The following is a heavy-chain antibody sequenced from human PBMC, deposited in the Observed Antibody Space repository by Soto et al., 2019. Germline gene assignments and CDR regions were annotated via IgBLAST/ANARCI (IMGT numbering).Heavy chain of an antibody. CDR2: IYHSGST. V-gene: IGHV4-30-2*01. Sequence: QLQLQESGSGLVKPSQTLSLTCAVSGGSISSGGYSWSWIRQPPGKGLEWIGYIYHSGSTYYNPSLKSRVTMSVDRSKSQFSLKLSSVTAADTAVYYCARAIGWFGELLGGYYFDYWGQGTLVTVSS. CDR3: ARAIGWFGELLGGYYFDY. J-gene: IGHJ4*02. D-gene: IGHD3-10*01. CDR1: GGSISSGGYS.